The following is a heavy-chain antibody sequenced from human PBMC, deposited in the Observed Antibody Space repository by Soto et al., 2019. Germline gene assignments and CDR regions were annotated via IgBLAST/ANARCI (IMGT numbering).Heavy chain of an antibody. CDR1: GFTFSNYG. V-gene: IGHV3-33*01. CDR3: ASKGYCSGGSCYSSYNYYMDV. D-gene: IGHD2-15*01. Sequence: GGSLRLSCAASGFTFSNYGMHWVRQAPGKGLEWVAVIWYDGSNKYYADSVKGRFTISRDNSKNTLYLQMNSLRAEDTAVYYCASKGYCSGGSCYSSYNYYMDVWGKGTTVTVSS. CDR2: IWYDGSNK. J-gene: IGHJ6*03.